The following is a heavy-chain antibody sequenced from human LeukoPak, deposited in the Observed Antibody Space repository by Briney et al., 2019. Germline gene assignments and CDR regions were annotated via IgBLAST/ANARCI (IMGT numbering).Heavy chain of an antibody. V-gene: IGHV3-23*01. CDR3: AIDAVKGSYSVFDY. D-gene: IGHD1-26*01. J-gene: IGHJ4*02. CDR2: IRDSGGST. CDR1: GFTFSSYA. Sequence: GGSLRLSCAASGFTFSSYAMSWVRQAPGKGLEWVSAIRDSGGSTYYADSVKGRFTISRDNSKNALYLQMNSLRAEDTAVYYCAIDAVKGSYSVFDYWGQGTLVTVS.